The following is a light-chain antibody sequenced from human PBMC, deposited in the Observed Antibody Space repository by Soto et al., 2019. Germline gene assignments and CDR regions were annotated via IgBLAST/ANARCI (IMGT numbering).Light chain of an antibody. CDR1: QSVSSN. CDR2: GAS. Sequence: EIVMTQSPATLSVSPGERATLSCRASQSVSSNLAWYQQKPGQAPRLLIYGASTRATGIPARFSGSGSGTEFTLTIGSLQSEDFAVYYCQQYNNWWTFGQGTKVEIQ. J-gene: IGKJ1*01. CDR3: QQYNNWWT. V-gene: IGKV3-15*01.